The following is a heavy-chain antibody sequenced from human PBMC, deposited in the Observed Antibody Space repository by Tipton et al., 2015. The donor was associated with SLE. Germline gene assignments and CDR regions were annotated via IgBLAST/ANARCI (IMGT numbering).Heavy chain of an antibody. J-gene: IGHJ4*02. CDR2: IVGSDSST. Sequence: SLRLSCAASGFTFSGYTMSWVRQAPGKGLEWVSVIVGSDSSTHYADSVKGRFSISRDNSKNTLYLQMNSLRVEDTAIYYCARDAYGDSTVLLDYWGQGTLVTVAS. CDR3: ARDAYGDSTVLLDY. D-gene: IGHD4-17*01. V-gene: IGHV3-23*01. CDR1: GFTFSGYT.